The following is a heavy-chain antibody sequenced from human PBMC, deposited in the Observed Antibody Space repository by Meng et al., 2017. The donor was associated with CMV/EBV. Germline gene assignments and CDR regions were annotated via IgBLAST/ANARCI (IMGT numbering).Heavy chain of an antibody. D-gene: IGHD4-17*01. J-gene: IGHJ4*02. V-gene: IGHV3-7*02. CDR3: RLGHYSQD. CDR2: IKNDGSER. CDR1: GLPISNYW. Sequence: LVGSGGGLVQPGGSLRLSCAASGLPISNYWMSWVRQAPGKGLEWVANIKNDGSERYYVDSVKGRFSISRDNADNSLYLQMNNLRAEDTAVYYCRLGHYSQDWGQGTLVTASS.